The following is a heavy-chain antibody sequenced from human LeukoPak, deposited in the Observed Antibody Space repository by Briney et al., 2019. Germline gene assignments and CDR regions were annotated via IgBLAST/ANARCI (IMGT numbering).Heavy chain of an antibody. Sequence: GRSLRLSCAASGFTFSNYGMHWVRQAPGKGLEWVAVIWCDGSSKYYIDSVKGRCTISRDNSKNTLYLQLNSLRAEDTAVYYCAKGHSSGWYPSLDYWGQGTLVTVSS. CDR1: GFTFSNYG. D-gene: IGHD6-19*01. J-gene: IGHJ4*02. CDR2: IWCDGSSK. V-gene: IGHV3-33*06. CDR3: AKGHSSGWYPSLDY.